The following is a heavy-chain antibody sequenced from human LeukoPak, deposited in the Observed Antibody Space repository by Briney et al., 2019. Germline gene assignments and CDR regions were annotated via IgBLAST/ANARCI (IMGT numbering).Heavy chain of an antibody. V-gene: IGHV4-61*02. J-gene: IGHJ5*02. CDR2: IYTSGST. D-gene: IGHD4-17*01. CDR3: VRGQTTVTLYGNWFDP. CDR1: GGSISSGSYY. Sequence: SQTLSLTCTVSGGSISSGSYYWSWIRQPAGKGLEWIGRIYTSGSTNYNPSLKSRVTISVDTSKNQFSLKLTSVTAADTAVYYCVRGQTTVTLYGNWFDPWGQGTLVTVSS.